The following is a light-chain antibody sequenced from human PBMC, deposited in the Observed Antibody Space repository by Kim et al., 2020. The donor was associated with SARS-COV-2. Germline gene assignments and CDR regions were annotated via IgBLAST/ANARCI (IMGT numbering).Light chain of an antibody. CDR3: QTWGTGIRV. CDR1: TGHSSYA. V-gene: IGLV4-69*01. J-gene: IGLJ3*02. CDR2: LNSDGSH. Sequence: AVKLHCTLGTGHSSYASAWHQQQPEKGPRYLMKLNSDGSHSKGDGIPDRFSGSSSGAERYLTISSLQSEDEADYYCQTWGTGIRVFGGGTQLTVL.